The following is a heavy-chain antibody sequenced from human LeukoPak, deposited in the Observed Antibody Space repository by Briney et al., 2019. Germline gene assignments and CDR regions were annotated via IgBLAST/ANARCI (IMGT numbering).Heavy chain of an antibody. Sequence: SETLSLTCTVSGGSISSYYWSWIRQPPGKGLEWIGYIYYSGSTNYNPSLKSRVTISVDTSKNQFSLKLSSVTAADTAVYYCARSASTGTTHSGQGTLVTVSS. D-gene: IGHD1-1*01. CDR3: ARSASTGTTH. CDR2: IYYSGST. CDR1: GGSISSYY. V-gene: IGHV4-59*01. J-gene: IGHJ4*02.